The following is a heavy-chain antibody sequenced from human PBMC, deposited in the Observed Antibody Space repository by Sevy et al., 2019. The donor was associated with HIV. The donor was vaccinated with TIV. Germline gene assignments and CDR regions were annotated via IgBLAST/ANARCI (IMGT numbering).Heavy chain of an antibody. Sequence: GGSLRLSCAATGFTVTSNYMSWVRQGPGKGLEWVSGFYNGDSTQYADSVKGRFTISRYKTNNPLYLQMDSLGDDDTAVYYCEGEGGPNRFDYWGQGTLVTVSS. CDR3: EGEGGPNRFDY. CDR2: FYNGDST. CDR1: GFTVTSNY. V-gene: IGHV3-53*01. J-gene: IGHJ4*02.